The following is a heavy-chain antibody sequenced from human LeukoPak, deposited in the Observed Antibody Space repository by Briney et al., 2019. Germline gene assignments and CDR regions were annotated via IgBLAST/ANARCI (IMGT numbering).Heavy chain of an antibody. CDR1: EFTFSVYW. Sequence: GGSLRLSCAASEFTFSVYWTHCVRQAPGKGLVWVSRISGDGASTSYADSVKGRFTISRDNAKNTVYLQMNSLRAEDTALYYCARDSSPGWFGCWVQRTLVTVSS. CDR2: ISGDGAST. CDR3: ARDSSPGWFGC. V-gene: IGHV3-74*01. J-gene: IGHJ5*01. D-gene: IGHD2-15*01.